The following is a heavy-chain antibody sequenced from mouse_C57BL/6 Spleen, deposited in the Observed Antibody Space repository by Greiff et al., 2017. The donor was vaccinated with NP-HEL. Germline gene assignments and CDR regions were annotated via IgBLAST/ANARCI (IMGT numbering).Heavy chain of an antibody. J-gene: IGHJ2*01. CDR3: ARRTYGNYEGYFDY. CDR1: GFTFSDYG. CDR2: TSSGSSTI. D-gene: IGHD2-10*02. Sequence: EVKLVESGGGLVKPGGSLKLSCAASGFTFSDYGMHWVRQAPEKGLEWVAYTSSGSSTIYYADTVKGRFTISRDNAKNTLFLQMTSLRSEDTAMYYCARRTYGNYEGYFDYWGQGTTLTVSS. V-gene: IGHV5-17*01.